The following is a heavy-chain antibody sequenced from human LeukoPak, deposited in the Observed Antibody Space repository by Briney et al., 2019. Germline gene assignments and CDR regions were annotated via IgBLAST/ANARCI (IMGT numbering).Heavy chain of an antibody. D-gene: IGHD6-19*01. CDR2: IYHSGSA. CDR3: ARVWRAVAGTGWFDP. Sequence: SETLSLTCSVSDYSISSGYYWGWIRQPPGKGLEWIGSMEWIGSIYHSGSAYYNPSLKSRVTISVDTSKNQFSLKLSSVTAADTAVYYCARVWRAVAGTGWFDPWGQGTLVTVSS. CDR1: DYSISSGYY. V-gene: IGHV4-38-2*02. J-gene: IGHJ5*02.